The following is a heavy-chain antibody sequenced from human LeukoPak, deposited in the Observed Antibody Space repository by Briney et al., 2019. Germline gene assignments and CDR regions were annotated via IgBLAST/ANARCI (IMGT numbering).Heavy chain of an antibody. CDR1: GFTFSSYA. V-gene: IGHV3-23*01. CDR3: AKVRSGWSPFDY. D-gene: IGHD6-19*01. J-gene: IGHJ4*02. Sequence: GGSLRLSCVASGFTFSSYALNWVRQGPGKGLEWVSGIGGGSDTTYYADSVRDRFTISRDNSKNTLYLQMSSLRAEDTARYFCAKVRSGWSPFDYWGQGTLVTVSS. CDR2: IGGGSDTT.